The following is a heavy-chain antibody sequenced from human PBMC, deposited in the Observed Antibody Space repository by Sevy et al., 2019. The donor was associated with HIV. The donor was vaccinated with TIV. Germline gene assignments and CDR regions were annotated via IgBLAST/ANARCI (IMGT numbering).Heavy chain of an antibody. CDR1: GFSFGDFC. D-gene: IGHD1-1*01. CDR3: TRWKAAQSVFDY. J-gene: IGHJ4*02. Sequence: GGSLRLSCTSSGFSFGDFCMSWLRQAPGKGLEWVAFIKSSFYGGTVDHAASVKGRFIISRDDSKSIAYLQMNDLKIEDTGVYYCTRWKAAQSVFDYWGQGALVTVSS. CDR2: IKSSFYGGTV. V-gene: IGHV3-49*03.